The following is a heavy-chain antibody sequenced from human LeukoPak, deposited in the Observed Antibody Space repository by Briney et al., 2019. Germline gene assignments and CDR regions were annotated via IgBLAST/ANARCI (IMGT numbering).Heavy chain of an antibody. D-gene: IGHD3-10*01. CDR1: GGSISSGGYY. V-gene: IGHV4-31*03. CDR2: ICYSGST. Sequence: TLSLTCTVSGGSISSGGYYWMGMRQPPRKGLEWIGYICYSGSTYYHPSLKSRVTISVDPSKNQLSLKLSSVTAADTAVYYCARGTVFSWFGEFDYWGQGTLVTVSS. CDR3: ARGTVFSWFGEFDY. J-gene: IGHJ4*02.